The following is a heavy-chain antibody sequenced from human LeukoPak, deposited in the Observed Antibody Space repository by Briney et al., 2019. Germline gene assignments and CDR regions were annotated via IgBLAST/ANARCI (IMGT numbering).Heavy chain of an antibody. D-gene: IGHD2-15*01. CDR3: ARHLRYCSGGTCYSSDAFDI. J-gene: IGHJ3*02. Sequence: SETLSLTCTVSGGSISSYYWSWIRQPPGKGLEWIGYIYYSGSTNYNPSLKSRVTISVDTSKNQFSLKLSSVTAADTAVYYCARHLRYCSGGTCYSSDAFDIWGRGTMVTVSS. CDR1: GGSISSYY. CDR2: IYYSGST. V-gene: IGHV4-59*08.